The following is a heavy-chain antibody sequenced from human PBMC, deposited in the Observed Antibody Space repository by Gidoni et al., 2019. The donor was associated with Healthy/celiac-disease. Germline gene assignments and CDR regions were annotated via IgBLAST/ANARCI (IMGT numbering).Heavy chain of an antibody. V-gene: IGHV1-3*01. CDR2: INAVNGNT. CDR1: GYTLTSYA. D-gene: IGHD3-3*01. J-gene: IGHJ4*02. CDR3: ARVYYDFWSGPAQYYFDY. Sequence: QVQLVQSGAAVKKPGASVKVSCKASGYTLTSYAMHWMRQAPGQRLEWMGWINAVNGNTKYSQKFQGSVTITRDTAASTAYMDLSSLRSEDTAVYYCARVYYDFWSGPAQYYFDYWGQGTLVTVSS.